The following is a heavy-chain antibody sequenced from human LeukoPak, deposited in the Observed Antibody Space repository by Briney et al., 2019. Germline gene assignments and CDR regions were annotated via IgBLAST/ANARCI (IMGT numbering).Heavy chain of an antibody. V-gene: IGHV3-21*01. D-gene: IGHD3-22*01. CDR2: ISSSSSYI. Sequence: GGSLRLSCAASGFTFSSYSMNWVRQAPGKGLEWVSSISSSSSYIYYADSVKGRFTISRDNAKNSLYLQMNSLRAEDTAVYYCARSEVYYDSNGYAYWGQGTLVTVSS. CDR1: GFTFSSYS. CDR3: ARSEVYYDSNGYAY. J-gene: IGHJ4*02.